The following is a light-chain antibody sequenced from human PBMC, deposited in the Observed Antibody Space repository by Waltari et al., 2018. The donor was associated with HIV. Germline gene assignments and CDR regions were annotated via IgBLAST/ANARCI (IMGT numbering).Light chain of an antibody. J-gene: IGLJ2*01. Sequence: SYEVTQPPSVSVSPGQTATISCSGAKLGDKYTCWYQQKPGQSPVLVIYQDDKRPSGIPERFSGSNSGNTATLTISGTQAMDEADYYCQAWDGSTYVVFGGGTKLTVL. CDR3: QAWDGSTYVV. V-gene: IGLV3-1*01. CDR1: KLGDKY. CDR2: QDD.